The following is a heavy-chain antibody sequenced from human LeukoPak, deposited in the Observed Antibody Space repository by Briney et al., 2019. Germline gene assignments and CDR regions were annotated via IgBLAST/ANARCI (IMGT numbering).Heavy chain of an antibody. J-gene: IGHJ2*01. D-gene: IGHD3-22*01. Sequence: GASVKVSCKASGYTFTSYAMNWVRQAPGQGLEWMGWINTNTGNPTYAQGFTGRFVFSLDTSVSTAYLQISSLKAEDTAVYYCARGGFYDSSGYYYQGHGYFDLWGRGTLVTVSS. CDR3: ARGGFYDSSGYYYQGHGYFDL. CDR1: GYTFTSYA. V-gene: IGHV7-4-1*02. CDR2: INTNTGNP.